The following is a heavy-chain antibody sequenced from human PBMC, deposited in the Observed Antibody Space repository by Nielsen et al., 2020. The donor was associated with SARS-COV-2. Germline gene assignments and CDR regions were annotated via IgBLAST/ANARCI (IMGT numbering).Heavy chain of an antibody. CDR3: ARHAPGYYDY. V-gene: IGHV4-30-4*01. D-gene: IGHD3-22*01. CDR1: GGSISSGDYY. Sequence: SETLSLTCTVSGGSISSGDYYWSWIRQPPGKGLEWIGYIYYSGSTYYNPSLKSRVTISVDTSKNQFSLSLSSVTAADTAVYYCARHAPGYYDYWGQGTLVTVSS. CDR2: IYYSGST. J-gene: IGHJ4*02.